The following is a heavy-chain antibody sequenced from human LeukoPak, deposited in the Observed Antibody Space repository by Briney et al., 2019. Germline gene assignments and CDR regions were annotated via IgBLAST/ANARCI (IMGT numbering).Heavy chain of an antibody. Sequence: SETLSLTCTVSGGSISSYYWSWIRQPPGKGLEWIGYIYYSGSTYYNPSLKSRVTISVDRSKNQFSLKLSSVTAADTAVYYCARKGIAAAGKEELFDYWGQGTLVTVSS. CDR2: IYYSGST. V-gene: IGHV4-59*12. CDR1: GGSISSYY. D-gene: IGHD6-13*01. J-gene: IGHJ4*02. CDR3: ARKGIAAAGKEELFDY.